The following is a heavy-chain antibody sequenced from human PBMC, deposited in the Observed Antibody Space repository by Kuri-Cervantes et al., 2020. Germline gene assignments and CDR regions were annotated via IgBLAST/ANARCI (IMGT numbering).Heavy chain of an antibody. CDR2: IYYSGST. CDR3: ARGLGVYSVFIFDP. D-gene: IGHD6-13*01. Sequence: SETLSLTCTVSGGSISSGGYYWSWIRQHPGKGLEWIGYIYYSGSTYYNPSLKSRVTISVDTSKNQFSLKLSSVTAADTAVYYCARGLGVYSVFIFDPWGQGTLVTVSS. V-gene: IGHV4-31*03. J-gene: IGHJ5*02. CDR1: GGSISSGGYY.